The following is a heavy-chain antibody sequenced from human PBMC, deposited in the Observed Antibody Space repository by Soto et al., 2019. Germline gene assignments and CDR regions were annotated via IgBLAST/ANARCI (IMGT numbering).Heavy chain of an antibody. Sequence: GGSLRLSCAASGSTFSSYAMSWVRQAPGKGLEWVSAISGSGGSTYYADSVKGRFTISRDNSKNTLYLQMNSLRAEDTAVYYCACIAAAGTPFFPDAFDIWGQGTMVTVSS. D-gene: IGHD6-13*01. CDR2: ISGSGGST. V-gene: IGHV3-23*01. CDR3: ACIAAAGTPFFPDAFDI. J-gene: IGHJ3*02. CDR1: GSTFSSYA.